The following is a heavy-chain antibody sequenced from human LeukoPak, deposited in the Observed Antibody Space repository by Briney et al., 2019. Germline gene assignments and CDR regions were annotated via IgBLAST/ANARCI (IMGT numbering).Heavy chain of an antibody. CDR2: IYYSGST. D-gene: IGHD5-18*01. CDR3: ARPRRGYSYGYDY. CDR1: GGSISSSSCY. J-gene: IGHJ4*02. Sequence: SETLSLTCTVSGGSISSSSCYWGWIRQPPGKGLEWIGSIYYSGSTYYNPSLKSRVTISVDTSKNQFSLKLSSVTAADTAVYYCARPRRGYSYGYDYWGQGTLVTVSS. V-gene: IGHV4-39*01.